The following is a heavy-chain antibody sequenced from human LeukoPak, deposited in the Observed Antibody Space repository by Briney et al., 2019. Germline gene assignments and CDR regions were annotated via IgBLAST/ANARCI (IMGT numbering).Heavy chain of an antibody. CDR2: ISTYNGNT. J-gene: IGHJ3*02. CDR3: ARVTSSWYTLGAFDI. D-gene: IGHD6-13*01. CDR1: GYTFNSYV. Sequence: ASVKVSCKASGYTFNSYVISWVRQAPGQGLEWMGWISTYNGNTNYAQKLQGRITTTTDTSTNTVYMELMSLRSDDTAVYYCARVTSSWYTLGAFDIWGQGTMVTVSS. V-gene: IGHV1-18*01.